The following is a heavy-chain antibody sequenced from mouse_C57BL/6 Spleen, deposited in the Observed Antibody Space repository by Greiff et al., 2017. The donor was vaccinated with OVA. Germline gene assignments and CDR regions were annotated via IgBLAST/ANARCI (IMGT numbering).Heavy chain of an antibody. CDR3: ARRGITTVVEDYAMDY. Sequence: EVQLVESGPGLVKPSQSLSLTCSVTGYSITSGYYWNWIRQFPGNKLEWMGYISYDGSNNYNPSLKNRISITRDTSKNQFFLKLNSVTTEDTATYYCARRGITTVVEDYAMDYWGQGTSVTVSS. V-gene: IGHV3-6*01. CDR2: ISYDGSN. J-gene: IGHJ4*01. D-gene: IGHD1-1*01. CDR1: GYSITSGYY.